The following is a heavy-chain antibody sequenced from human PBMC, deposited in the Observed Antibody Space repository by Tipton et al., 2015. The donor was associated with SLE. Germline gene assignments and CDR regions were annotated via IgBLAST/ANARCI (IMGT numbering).Heavy chain of an antibody. J-gene: IGHJ5*02. D-gene: IGHD3-3*02. V-gene: IGHV4-59*01. Sequence: TLSLTCTVSGGSIRSYYWTWIRQPPGKRLEWIAYIYHSGITNYNPSLQSRVTISVDRSKNQFSLKLTSATAADTAVYYCARGPPFMEWERNWFDPWGQGTLVTVSS. CDR2: IYHSGIT. CDR3: ARGPPFMEWERNWFDP. CDR1: GGSIRSYY.